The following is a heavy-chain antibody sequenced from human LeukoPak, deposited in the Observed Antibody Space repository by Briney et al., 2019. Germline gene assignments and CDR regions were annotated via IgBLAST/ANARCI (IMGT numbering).Heavy chain of an antibody. D-gene: IGHD3-9*01. CDR3: ARSRYDILTGGPYYFDY. CDR1: GGSISSYY. J-gene: IGHJ4*02. Sequence: PSETLSLTCTVSGGSISSYYWSWLRQPPGKGLEWIGYIYYSGSTNYNPSLTSRVTISVDTSKNQFSLKLSSVTAADTAVYYCARSRYDILTGGPYYFDYWGQGTLVTVSS. CDR2: IYYSGST. V-gene: IGHV4-59*01.